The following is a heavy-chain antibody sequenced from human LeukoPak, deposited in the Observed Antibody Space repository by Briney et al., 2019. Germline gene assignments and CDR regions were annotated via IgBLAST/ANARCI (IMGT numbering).Heavy chain of an antibody. CDR1: GFTFRSYA. CDR2: ISGSGDIT. J-gene: IGHJ4*02. Sequence: GGSLRLSCAASGFTFRSYAMSWVRQAPGKGLEWVSAISGSGDITYYADSVKGRFTMSRGNFKNTLYLQMNSLRAEDTAVYYCAKVSRFAVVPAAMLDYWGQGTLVTVSS. D-gene: IGHD2-2*01. V-gene: IGHV3-23*01. CDR3: AKVSRFAVVPAAMLDY.